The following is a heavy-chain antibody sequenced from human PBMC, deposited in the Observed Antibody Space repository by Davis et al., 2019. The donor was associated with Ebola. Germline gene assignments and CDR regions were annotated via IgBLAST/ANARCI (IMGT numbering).Heavy chain of an antibody. CDR1: GYTFTNYA. Sequence: AASVKVSCKASGYTFTNYAVNWVRQAPGQGLEWLGWINTNTGNPTYAQGFTGRFVFSLDTSVSTAYLQISSLKAEDTAVYYYARDPAFWDNDAPYYFDYWGQGTLVTVSS. CDR3: ARDPAFWDNDAPYYFDY. J-gene: IGHJ4*02. D-gene: IGHD3-3*01. V-gene: IGHV7-4-1*02. CDR2: INTNTGNP.